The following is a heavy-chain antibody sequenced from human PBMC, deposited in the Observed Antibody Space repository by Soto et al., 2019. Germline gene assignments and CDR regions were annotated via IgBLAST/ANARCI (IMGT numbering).Heavy chain of an antibody. CDR2: INSGSTTI. CDR1: GFTFSSYS. V-gene: IGHV3-48*01. J-gene: IGHJ4*02. D-gene: IGHD1-1*01. CDR3: ARNWNPSHYFLHY. Sequence: GGSLRLSCAASGFTFSSYSMNWVRQAPGKGLEWVSYINSGSTTIYYADSVKGRFTISRDNARNSLYLQMNSLRAEDTAVYYCARNWNPSHYFLHYCGQGSLV.